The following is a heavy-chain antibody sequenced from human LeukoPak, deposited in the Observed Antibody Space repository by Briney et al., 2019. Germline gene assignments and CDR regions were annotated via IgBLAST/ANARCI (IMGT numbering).Heavy chain of an antibody. J-gene: IGHJ4*02. D-gene: IGHD2-8*02. CDR3: AKEASRWEAHLVDY. CDR2: ISGSGDST. Sequence: GGSLRLSCAASGFTFNNYAINWVRQAPGKGLERVSVISGSGDSTYYADSVKGRFTISRDNSKNTLYLQMNSLRAEDTAVYYCAKEASRWEAHLVDYWGQGTLVTVSS. V-gene: IGHV3-23*01. CDR1: GFTFNNYA.